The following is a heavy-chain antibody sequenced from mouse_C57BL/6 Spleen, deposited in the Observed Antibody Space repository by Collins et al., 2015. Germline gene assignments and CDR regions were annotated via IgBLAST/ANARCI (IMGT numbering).Heavy chain of an antibody. V-gene: IGHV1S34*01. Sequence: LVKTGASVKISCKASGYSFTGYYMHWVKQSHRKSLEWIGYISCYNGATSYNQKFKGKATFTVDTSSSTAYMQFNSLTSEDSAVYYCARYDGYYAMDYWGQGTSVTVSS. CDR3: ARYDGYYAMDY. D-gene: IGHD2-3*01. CDR2: ISCYNGAT. J-gene: IGHJ4*01. CDR1: GYSFTGYY.